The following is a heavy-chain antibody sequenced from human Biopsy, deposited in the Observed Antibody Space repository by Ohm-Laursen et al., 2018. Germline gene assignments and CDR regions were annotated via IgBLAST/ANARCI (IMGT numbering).Heavy chain of an antibody. CDR1: GGSISNYF. Sequence: SDTLSLTCVVSGGSISNYFWTWIRQPPGKGLEWIGYFRFEDRTSYNSSLKSQVTISADTSKNQFSLRLSSVTAADTAVYYCALGGGSYVNFDYWGQGTLVTVSS. V-gene: IGHV4-59*07. D-gene: IGHD1-26*01. J-gene: IGHJ4*02. CDR2: FRFEDRT. CDR3: ALGGGSYVNFDY.